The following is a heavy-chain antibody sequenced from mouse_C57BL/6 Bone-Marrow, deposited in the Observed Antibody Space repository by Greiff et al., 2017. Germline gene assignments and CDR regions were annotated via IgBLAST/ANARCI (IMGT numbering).Heavy chain of an antibody. CDR3: ARGLWIAY. V-gene: IGHV1-54*01. J-gene: IGHJ3*01. Sequence: VQLQQSGAELVRPGTSVKVSCKASGYAFTNYLIEWVKQRPGQGLEWIGVINPGSGGTNYNEKFKGKATLTADKSSSTAYMQLSSLTSEDSAVYFCARGLWIAYWGQGTLVTVSA. D-gene: IGHD2-4*01. CDR2: INPGSGGT. CDR1: GYAFTNYL.